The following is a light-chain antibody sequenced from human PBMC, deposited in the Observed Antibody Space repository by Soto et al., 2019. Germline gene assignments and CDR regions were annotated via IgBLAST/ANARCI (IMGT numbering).Light chain of an antibody. Sequence: EIVMTQSPATLSVSPRERATVSCRASQSVSSDLAWYQQKPGQTPSLLIYAASTRATGIPARFSGSGSGTEFTLTISSLQSEDFAVYYCQQYRSWPRTFGQGTKVEI. CDR1: QSVSSD. CDR3: QQYRSWPRT. J-gene: IGKJ1*01. V-gene: IGKV3-15*01. CDR2: AAS.